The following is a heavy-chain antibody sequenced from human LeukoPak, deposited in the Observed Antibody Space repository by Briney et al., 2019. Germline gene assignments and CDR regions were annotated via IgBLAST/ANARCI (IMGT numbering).Heavy chain of an antibody. CDR3: ARWPKYYDILTGYLYYFDY. Sequence: GASVKVSCKASGYTFTSYDINWVRQATGQGLEWMGWMNPNSGNTGYAQKFQGRVTMTRNTSISTAYMELSSLRSEDTAVYYCARWPKYYDILTGYLYYFDYWGQGTLVTVSS. D-gene: IGHD3-9*01. J-gene: IGHJ4*02. CDR2: MNPNSGNT. CDR1: GYTFTSYD. V-gene: IGHV1-8*01.